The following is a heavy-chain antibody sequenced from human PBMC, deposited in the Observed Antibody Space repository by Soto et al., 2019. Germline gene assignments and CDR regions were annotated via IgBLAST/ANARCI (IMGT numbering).Heavy chain of an antibody. V-gene: IGHV4-4*02. Sequence: QVQLQQSGPGLVKPSGSLSLIRFVSGDSINNTYWWSWGRQAPEKGLDWFGALFHTGGRSYMPSIRVRITLSVDTSENPSSLKLTSATGVDKAVYYGAGAGFCTTAHCWGDCHNYNIDVGGAGTAVTISS. CDR3: AGAGFCTTAHCWGDCHNYNIDV. CDR1: GDSINNTYW. D-gene: IGHD2-8*01. CDR2: LFHTGGR. J-gene: IGHJ6*04.